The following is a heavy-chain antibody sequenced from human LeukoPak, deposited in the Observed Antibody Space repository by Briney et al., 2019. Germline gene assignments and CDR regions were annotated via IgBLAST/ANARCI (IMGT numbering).Heavy chain of an antibody. Sequence: PGGSLRLSCAASGFTFDDYGMSWVRQAPGKGLEWVSGINWNGGSTGYADSVKGRFTISRDNAKNSLYLQMNSLRAEDTALYYCARALGALGGYSYGYAYWGQGTLVTASS. CDR1: GFTFDDYG. CDR3: ARALGALGGYSYGYAY. D-gene: IGHD5-18*01. J-gene: IGHJ4*02. V-gene: IGHV3-20*04. CDR2: INWNGGST.